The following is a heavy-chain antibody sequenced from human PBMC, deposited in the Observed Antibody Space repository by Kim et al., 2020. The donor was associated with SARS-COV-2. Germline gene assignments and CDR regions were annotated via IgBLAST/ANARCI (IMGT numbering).Heavy chain of an antibody. Sequence: GGSLRLSCAASGFTFSNYWMHWVRQASGQGLVWVSRINGDGGTRNYADSVRGRFTISRDNAKNTLYLQMNSLRVEDTAVYYCARGKFDSNGNICYFDYWGQGILVTVSS. CDR2: INGDGGTR. CDR3: ARGKFDSNGNICYFDY. V-gene: IGHV3-74*01. D-gene: IGHD6-19*01. CDR1: GFTFSNYW. J-gene: IGHJ4*02.